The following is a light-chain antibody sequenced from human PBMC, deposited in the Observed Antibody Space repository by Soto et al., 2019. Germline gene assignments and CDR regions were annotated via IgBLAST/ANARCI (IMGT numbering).Light chain of an antibody. CDR3: AACDDTSSIV. CDR2: TNE. CDR1: SSNIGRNT. V-gene: IGLV1-44*01. J-gene: IGLJ1*01. Sequence: QSVLTQPPSASGTPGQRVIISCSGGSSNIGRNTVNWYQHLPGTAPRLLIYTNEQPPPGVPDRFSGSKSGTSASLAISGLQSEDEADYYCAACDDTSSIVCGTGTKVTVL.